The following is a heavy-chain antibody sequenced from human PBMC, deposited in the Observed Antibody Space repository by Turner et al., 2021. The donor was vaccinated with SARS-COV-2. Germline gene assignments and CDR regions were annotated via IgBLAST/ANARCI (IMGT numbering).Heavy chain of an antibody. CDR1: GFTFSDYY. Sequence: QVQLVESGGGLVTPGGSLRLSCAASGFTFSDYYMSRIRQAPGKGLEWVSYLSSILNSTNYTDSVKGRFTISRDNAKNSLYLQMNSLRAEDTAVYYCARGYYDSSSYDYWGQGTLVTVSS. D-gene: IGHD3-22*01. J-gene: IGHJ4*02. CDR3: ARGYYDSSSYDY. V-gene: IGHV3-11*06. CDR2: LSSILNST.